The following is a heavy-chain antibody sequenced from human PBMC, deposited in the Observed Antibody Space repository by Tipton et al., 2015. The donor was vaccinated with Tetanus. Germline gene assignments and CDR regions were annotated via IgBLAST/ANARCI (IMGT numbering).Heavy chain of an antibody. CDR2: IYQTVST. J-gene: IGHJ4*02. V-gene: IGHV4-30-2*02. CDR3: AGVSAQRTEFCFGH. Sequence: LRLSCNVTGALLTTGGYSWGWIRQPPGQGLERIGYIYQTVSTYFNPSLRSRLTMSFKMSKNQFSLKLTSVTAADTAVYFCAGVSAQRTEFCFGHWGQGTLVTVSS. D-gene: IGHD2-8*01. CDR1: GALLTTGGYS.